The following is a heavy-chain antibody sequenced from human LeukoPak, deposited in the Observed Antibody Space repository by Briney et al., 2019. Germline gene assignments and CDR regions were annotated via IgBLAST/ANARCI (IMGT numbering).Heavy chain of an antibody. D-gene: IGHD3-10*01. J-gene: IGHJ1*01. CDR1: GGSISSYY. CDR2: IYYSGST. V-gene: IGHV4-59*01. CDR3: ARAGIKGGRGIFEGYFQH. Sequence: PSETLSLTCTVSGGSISSYYWSWIRQPPGKGLEWIGYIYYSGSTNYNPSLKSRVTISVDTSKNQFSLKLSSVTAADTAVYYCARAGIKGGRGIFEGYFQHWGQGTLVTVSS.